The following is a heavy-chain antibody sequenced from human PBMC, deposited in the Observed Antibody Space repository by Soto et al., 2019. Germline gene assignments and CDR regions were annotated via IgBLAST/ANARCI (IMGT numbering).Heavy chain of an antibody. CDR2: IYNDGTT. Sequence: EVQLVESGGGLIQPGGSLRLSCTASGLSVRNNYMSWVRQAPGMGLEWVSVIYNDGTTYYADSVKGRCTISRDTSKNTLSLQMDSLRAEDTAVYYCVRPLPSGRNYGMDVWGQGTTVTVSS. J-gene: IGHJ6*02. CDR1: GLSVRNNY. CDR3: VRPLPSGRNYGMDV. V-gene: IGHV3-53*01. D-gene: IGHD3-10*01.